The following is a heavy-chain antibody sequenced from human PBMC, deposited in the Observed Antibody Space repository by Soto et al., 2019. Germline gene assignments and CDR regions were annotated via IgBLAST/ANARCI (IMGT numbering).Heavy chain of an antibody. CDR3: AKWRSYYYDSSGYYYDY. CDR1: GFTLRTNG. V-gene: IGHV3-23*01. Sequence: GGSLRLSCVATGFTLRTNGMSWVRQAPGKGLEWVSSFSGSGDDTWYADSLKGRFTISRDNSKNTVYLQMNSLRAEDTALYYCAKWRSYYYDSSGYYYDYWGQGTLVTVSS. D-gene: IGHD3-22*01. CDR2: FSGSGDDT. J-gene: IGHJ4*02.